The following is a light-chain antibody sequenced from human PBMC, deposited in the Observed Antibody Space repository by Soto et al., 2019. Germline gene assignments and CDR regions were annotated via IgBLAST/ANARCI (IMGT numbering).Light chain of an antibody. CDR1: SSNIGSNS. Sequence: QSVLTQPPSASGTPGQRVTISCSGSSSNIGSNSVSWYQQLPGTAPRLLIYSSNQRPSGVPDRFSASKSDTSASLAISGLQSDDEADYYCAAWDDSLNGHVFGTGTKLTVL. J-gene: IGLJ1*01. V-gene: IGLV1-44*01. CDR2: SSN. CDR3: AAWDDSLNGHV.